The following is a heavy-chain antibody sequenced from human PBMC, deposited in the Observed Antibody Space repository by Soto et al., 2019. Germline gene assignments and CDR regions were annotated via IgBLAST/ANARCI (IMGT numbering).Heavy chain of an antibody. CDR1: GFTFSDYY. D-gene: IGHD3-9*01. CDR3: ARDLTIHLHDTMLGP. V-gene: IGHV3-11*01. Sequence: PGGSLRLSCAASGFTFSDYYMSWIRQAPGKGLEWVSYISSSGSTIYYADSVKGRFTISRDNAKNSLYLQMNSLRAEDTAVYYCARDLTIHLHDTMLGPWGQGTLVTVSS. CDR2: ISSSGSTI. J-gene: IGHJ5*02.